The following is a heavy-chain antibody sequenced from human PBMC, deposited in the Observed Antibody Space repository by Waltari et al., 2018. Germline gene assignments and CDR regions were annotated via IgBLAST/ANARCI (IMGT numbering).Heavy chain of an antibody. CDR2: INQDGSEK. CDR3: AKYDFWTGYSFDC. Sequence: EVQLVESGGGLVQGGGCLGLACVACGCSCSPKGMSGVRQAPGKGLEWLANINQDGSEKYSVDPVKGRFTISRDNAKNSLFLQMNSLRAEDTAVYYCAKYDFWTGYSFDCWGQGTLVTVSS. D-gene: IGHD3-3*01. CDR1: GCSCSPKG. J-gene: IGHJ4*02. V-gene: IGHV3-7*01.